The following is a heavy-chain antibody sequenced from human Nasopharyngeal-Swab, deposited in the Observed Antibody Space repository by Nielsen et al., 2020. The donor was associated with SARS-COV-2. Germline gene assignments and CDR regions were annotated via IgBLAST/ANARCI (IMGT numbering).Heavy chain of an antibody. CDR2: ISYEGSIR. D-gene: IGHD2-21*01. V-gene: IGHV3-30*18. Sequence: GESLKISCAASGFTFNYFGMHWARQAPGKGLEWVAFISYEGSIRNYIDSVKGRFTVSRDSSKNTVYLQMNSLRPDDTAVYFCAKSMAYFQLSGTYNLDFWGQGTLVTVSS. CDR1: GFTFNYFG. CDR3: AKSMAYFQLSGTYNLDF. J-gene: IGHJ4*02.